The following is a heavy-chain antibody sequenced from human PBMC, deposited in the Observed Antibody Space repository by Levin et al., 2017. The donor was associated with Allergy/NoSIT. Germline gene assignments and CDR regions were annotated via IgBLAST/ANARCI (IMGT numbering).Heavy chain of an antibody. CDR2: ISWNTGSI. V-gene: IGHV3-9*01. CDR1: GFTFDDYA. CDR3: AKTLYYSGSGTFYNPMDY. J-gene: IGHJ4*02. Sequence: GGSLRLSCVASGFTFDDYAMHWVRQAPGKGLEWVSGISWNTGSIGYADSVKGRFTISRDNTKDSLYLQMNSLRAEDTALYYCAKTLYYSGSGTFYNPMDYWGQGTLVTVSS. D-gene: IGHD3-10*01.